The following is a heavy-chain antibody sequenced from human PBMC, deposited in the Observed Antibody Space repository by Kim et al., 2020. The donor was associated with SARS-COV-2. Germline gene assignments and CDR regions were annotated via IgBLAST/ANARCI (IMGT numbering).Heavy chain of an antibody. Sequence: GGSLRLSCAASGFTFSSYGIHWVRQAPGKGLEWVAVISYDGGDKYYADSVKGRFTISRDNSNNMVYLQMNSLRAEDTATYYCAKGKWYGDYASDYWGQGTLVTVSS. CDR3: AKGKWYGDYASDY. CDR2: ISYDGGDK. CDR1: GFTFSSYG. J-gene: IGHJ4*02. V-gene: IGHV3-30*18. D-gene: IGHD4-17*01.